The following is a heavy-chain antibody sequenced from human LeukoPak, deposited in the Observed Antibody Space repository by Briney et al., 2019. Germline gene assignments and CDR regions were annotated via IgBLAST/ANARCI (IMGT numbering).Heavy chain of an antibody. CDR2: VYPGDSDT. CDR3: ARSIAVAGTTGFDY. Sequence: GESLKIFCQGSGYSFTSYWIGWVRQMPGKGLEWMGIVYPGDSDTRYRPSFQGQVTISADKSISTAYLQWSSLKASDTAMYYCARSIAVAGTTGFDYWGQGTLVTVSS. D-gene: IGHD6-19*01. J-gene: IGHJ4*02. V-gene: IGHV5-51*01. CDR1: GYSFTSYW.